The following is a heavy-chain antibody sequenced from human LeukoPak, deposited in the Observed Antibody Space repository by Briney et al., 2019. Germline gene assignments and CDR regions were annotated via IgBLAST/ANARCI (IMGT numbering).Heavy chain of an antibody. D-gene: IGHD3-3*01. Sequence: PGGSLRLSCAASGFTFSSYGMHWVRQAPGKGLEWVAVIWYDGSNKYYADSVKGRFTISRDNSKNTLYLQMNSLRAEDTAVYYCARASWGGPTIFALLLQKPNWFDPWGQGTLVTVSS. CDR3: ARASWGGPTIFALLLQKPNWFDP. CDR2: IWYDGSNK. V-gene: IGHV3-33*01. J-gene: IGHJ5*02. CDR1: GFTFSSYG.